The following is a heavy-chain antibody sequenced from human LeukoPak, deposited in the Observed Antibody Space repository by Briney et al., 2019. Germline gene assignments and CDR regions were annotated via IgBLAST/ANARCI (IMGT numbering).Heavy chain of an antibody. CDR1: GYTFSGYG. Sequence: ASVKVSCKASGYTFSGYGITWVRRAPGQGLEWMGWISGYNGNTNYAQKLQGRVTMTTDTSTSTAYMELRSLRSDDTAVYYCARDRGDSRLFDYWGQGTLITVSS. J-gene: IGHJ4*02. CDR3: ARDRGDSRLFDY. V-gene: IGHV1-18*01. CDR2: ISGYNGNT. D-gene: IGHD6-13*01.